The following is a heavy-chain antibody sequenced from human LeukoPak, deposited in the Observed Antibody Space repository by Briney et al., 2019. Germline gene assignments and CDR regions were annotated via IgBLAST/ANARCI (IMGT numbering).Heavy chain of an antibody. J-gene: IGHJ4*02. Sequence: GGSLRLSCAASGFRFSTYGMHWVRQAPGKGLEWVTLIRYDGSNEYYADSVKGRFTISRDNSKNTLYLQMNSLRAEDTAVYYCARDLAKGGYFDYWGQGTLVTVSS. CDR3: ARDLAKGGYFDY. CDR1: GFRFSTYG. D-gene: IGHD6-13*01. CDR2: IRYDGSNE. V-gene: IGHV3-30*02.